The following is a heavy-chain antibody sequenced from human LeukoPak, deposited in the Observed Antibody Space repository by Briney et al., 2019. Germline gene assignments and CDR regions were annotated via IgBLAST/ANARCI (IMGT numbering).Heavy chain of an antibody. V-gene: IGHV3-49*04. D-gene: IGHD2-2*01. CDR3: TSEDIVVVPAARLTRFDY. J-gene: IGHJ4*02. CDR1: GFTFGDYA. CDR2: IRSKAYGVTT. Sequence: PGGSLRLSCTASGFTFGDYAMSWVRQAPGKGLEWVGFIRSKAYGVTTEYAASVKGRFTISRDDSKSIAYLQMNSLKTEDTAVYYCTSEDIVVVPAARLTRFDYWGQGTLVTVSS.